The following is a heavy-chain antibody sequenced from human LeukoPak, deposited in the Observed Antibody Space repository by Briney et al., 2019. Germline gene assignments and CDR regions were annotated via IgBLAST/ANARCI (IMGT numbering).Heavy chain of an antibody. V-gene: IGHV3-23*01. Sequence: GSLRLSCAASGLTLSSYAMSWVRQAPGKGLEWVSAFTSSTVATYYADSVKGRFSISRDDSKNTLYLQMYSLRTEDTATYYCAKRLNINYFEYWGRGTRSPSPQ. D-gene: IGHD2/OR15-2a*01. J-gene: IGHJ4*02. CDR3: AKRLNINYFEY. CDR1: GLTLSSYA. CDR2: FTSSTVAT.